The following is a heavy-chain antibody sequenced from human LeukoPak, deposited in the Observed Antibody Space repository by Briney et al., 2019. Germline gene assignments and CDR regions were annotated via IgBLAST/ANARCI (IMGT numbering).Heavy chain of an antibody. CDR2: IYTSGST. D-gene: IGHD6-13*01. V-gene: IGHV4-61*02. CDR1: GGSISSGSYY. Sequence: SQTLSLTCTVSGGSISSGSYYWSWIRQPAGKGLEWIGRIYTSGSTNYNPSLKSRVTISVDTSKNQFSLKLSSVTAADTAMYYCARDSGLAAAGIGYWGQGTLVTVSS. J-gene: IGHJ4*02. CDR3: ARDSGLAAAGIGY.